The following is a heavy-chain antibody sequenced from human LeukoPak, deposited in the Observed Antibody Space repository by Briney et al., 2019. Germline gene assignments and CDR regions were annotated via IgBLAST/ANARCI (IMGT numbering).Heavy chain of an antibody. CDR1: GFTFSGSA. V-gene: IGHV3-73*01. Sequence: PGGSLRLSCAASGFTFSGSAMHWVRQASGKGLEWVGRIRSKANSYATAYAASVKGRFTISRDDSKNTAYLQVNSLKTEDTAVYYCTRPRYSSSWGPDDAFDIWGQGTMVTVSS. J-gene: IGHJ3*02. CDR2: IRSKANSYAT. D-gene: IGHD6-13*01. CDR3: TRPRYSSSWGPDDAFDI.